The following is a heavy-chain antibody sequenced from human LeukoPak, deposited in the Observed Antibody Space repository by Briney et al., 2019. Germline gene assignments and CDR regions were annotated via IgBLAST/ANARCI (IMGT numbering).Heavy chain of an antibody. CDR1: GYTFTGYY. J-gene: IGHJ6*02. CDR2: INPNSGGT. Sequence: ASVKVSCTASGYTFTGYYMHWVRQAPGQGLEWMGRINPNSGGTNYAQKFQGRVTMTRDTSISTAYMELSRLRSDDTAVYYCARTTEDCSGGSCYSGYYYGMDVWGQGTTVTVSS. D-gene: IGHD2-15*01. V-gene: IGHV1-2*06. CDR3: ARTTEDCSGGSCYSGYYYGMDV.